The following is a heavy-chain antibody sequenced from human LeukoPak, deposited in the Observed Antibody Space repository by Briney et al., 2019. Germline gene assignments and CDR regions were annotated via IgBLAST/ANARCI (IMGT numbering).Heavy chain of an antibody. CDR3: ARELMYSSSWRFDY. V-gene: IGHV1-69*13. CDR1: GGTLSSYA. D-gene: IGHD6-13*01. CDR2: IIPIFGTA. Sequence: ASVKVSCKASGGTLSSYAISWVRQAPGQGLEWMGGIIPIFGTANYAQKFQGRVTITADESTSTAYMELSSLRSEDTAVYYCARELMYSSSWRFDYWGQGTLVTVSS. J-gene: IGHJ4*02.